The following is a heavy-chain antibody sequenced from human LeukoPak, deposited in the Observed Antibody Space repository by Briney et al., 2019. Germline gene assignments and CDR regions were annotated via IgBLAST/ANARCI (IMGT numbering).Heavy chain of an antibody. D-gene: IGHD5-18*01. J-gene: IGHJ4*02. Sequence: GGSLRLSCAVSGFTLSNSWMHWVRQAPGKGLVWVSRTNGDGSDTSYADSVKGRFAISRDSATNTLYLQMNSLRAEDAAIYYCVRDGEYSHGIDFDYWGQGTLVTVSP. V-gene: IGHV3-74*01. CDR1: GFTLSNSW. CDR2: TNGDGSDT. CDR3: VRDGEYSHGIDFDY.